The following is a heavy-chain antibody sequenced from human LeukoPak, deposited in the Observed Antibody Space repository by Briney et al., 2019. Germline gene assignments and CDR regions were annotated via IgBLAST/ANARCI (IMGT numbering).Heavy chain of an antibody. J-gene: IGHJ4*02. Sequence: SETLSLTCSVSGGSISSYYWSWLRQPPGKGLECIGYVCYSGRTNYNPSLKSRLTLSVATSKNQFSLPLSSVTAADTAVYYCARGQKYRNGYTVPEFGSGYFDYWGQGTLVTVSS. V-gene: IGHV4-59*01. CDR2: VCYSGRT. CDR3: ARGQKYRNGYTVPEFGSGYFDY. CDR1: GGSISSYY. D-gene: IGHD5-18*01.